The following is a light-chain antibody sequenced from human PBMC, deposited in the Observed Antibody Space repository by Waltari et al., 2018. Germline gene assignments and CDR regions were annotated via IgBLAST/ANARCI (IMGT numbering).Light chain of an antibody. J-gene: IGLJ2*01. CDR2: DVS. CDR3: SSYIDSSTLEL. Sequence: QSALTQPASVSGSPGQSITISCTGTSSDVGDYNYVSWYQQHPGKAPKLMIYDVSKRPSGVSNRFSGSKSGNTASLTISGLQAEDEADYYCSSYIDSSTLELFGGGTSLTVL. CDR1: SSDVGDYNY. V-gene: IGLV2-14*03.